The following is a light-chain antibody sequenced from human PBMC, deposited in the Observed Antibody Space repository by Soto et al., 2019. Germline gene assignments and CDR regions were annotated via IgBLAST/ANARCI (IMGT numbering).Light chain of an antibody. CDR3: QQYGSSPWT. Sequence: EIGLTQSPGTLSLSPGERATLSCRASQSVSSSYLAWYQQKPGQAPRLLIYGASSRATGIPDRFSGSGSGTGFTLTISRLEPEDFAVYYCQQYGSSPWTFGQGTKVEIK. V-gene: IGKV3-20*01. CDR2: GAS. CDR1: QSVSSSY. J-gene: IGKJ1*01.